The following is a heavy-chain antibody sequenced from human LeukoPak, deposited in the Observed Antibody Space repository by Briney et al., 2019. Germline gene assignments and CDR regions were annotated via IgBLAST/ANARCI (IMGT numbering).Heavy chain of an antibody. CDR1: RVTFTGYA. Sequence: SVKVSSKPSRVTFTGYAISWVRQAPGQGLEWMGRIIAIFGVATYAQEFQGRVTITADKSTSTGSMELSSLRSEDTAVHYCARRVGSSPDYYYGMDVWGQGTTVTVSS. CDR3: ARRVGSSPDYYYGMDV. J-gene: IGHJ6*02. D-gene: IGHD1-26*01. V-gene: IGHV1-69*04. CDR2: IIAIFGVA.